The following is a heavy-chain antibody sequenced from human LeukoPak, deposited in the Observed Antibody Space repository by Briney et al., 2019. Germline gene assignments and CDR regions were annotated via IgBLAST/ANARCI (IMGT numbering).Heavy chain of an antibody. J-gene: IGHJ4*02. V-gene: IGHV3-23*01. D-gene: IGHD5-24*01. Sequence: GGSLRLSCAASGFTFTSYVMSWLRQAPGKGLEWVSSVSGSGRSTYYANSVKGRFTISRDNSKNTLYLQMNSLRAEDTAVYYCAKESVASLWLPGYWGQGTLVTVSS. CDR3: AKESVASLWLPGY. CDR2: VSGSGRST. CDR1: GFTFTSYV.